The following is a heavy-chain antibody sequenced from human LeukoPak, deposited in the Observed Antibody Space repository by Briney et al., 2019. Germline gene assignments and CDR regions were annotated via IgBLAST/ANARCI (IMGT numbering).Heavy chain of an antibody. J-gene: IGHJ4*02. Sequence: GGSLRLSCAASGFTFSSYAMSWVRQAPGKGLEWVSAISGSGGSTYYADSVKGRFTISRDNAKNSLYLQMNSLRAEDTAVYYCARTKGSASSYQIVVVPAALDYWGQGTLVTVSS. CDR1: GFTFSSYA. CDR2: ISGSGGST. CDR3: ARTKGSASSYQIVVVPAALDY. D-gene: IGHD2-2*01. V-gene: IGHV3-23*01.